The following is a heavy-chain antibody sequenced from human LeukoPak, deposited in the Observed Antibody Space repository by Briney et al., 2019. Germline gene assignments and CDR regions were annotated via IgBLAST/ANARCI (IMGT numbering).Heavy chain of an antibody. D-gene: IGHD2-2*02. CDR3: FNDQYCSSTSCYTAEYFQH. CDR2: IRYDGSNK. CDR1: GFTFSSYG. Sequence: GGSLRLSCAASGFTFSSYGTHWVRQAPGKGLEWVAFIRYDGSNKYYADSVKGRFTISRDNSKNTLYLQMNSLRAEDTAVYYCFNDQYCSSTSCYTAEYFQHWGQGTLVTVSS. J-gene: IGHJ1*01. V-gene: IGHV3-30*02.